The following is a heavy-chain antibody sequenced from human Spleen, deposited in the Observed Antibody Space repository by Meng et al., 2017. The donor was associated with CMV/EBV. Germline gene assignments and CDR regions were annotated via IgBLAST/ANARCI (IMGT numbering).Heavy chain of an antibody. V-gene: IGHV1-8*01. CDR3: ARDSVRGYYYYYGLDV. J-gene: IGHJ6*02. Sequence: GYTFTNHDINWVRQATGQGLEWMGWMNPNTGNTGYAQKFQGRVTMTRNTSISTAYMELSSLRSEDTAVYFCARDSVRGYYYYYGLDVWGQGTMVTVSS. D-gene: IGHD3-10*01. CDR2: MNPNTGNT. CDR1: GYTFTNHD.